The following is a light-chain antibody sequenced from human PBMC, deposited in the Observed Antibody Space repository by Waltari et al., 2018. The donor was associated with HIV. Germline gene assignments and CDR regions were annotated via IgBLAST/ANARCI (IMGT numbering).Light chain of an antibody. V-gene: IGLV2-14*03. CDR1: SSDLGHSHF. J-gene: IGLJ1*01. CDR3: ASHSTYTLLYV. Sequence: QSALTQPASVSGSLGQSINISCSGLSSDLGHSHFVSWYQQHPDTVPRVIIYDVNNRPSGGSSRFSGSKSGATASLTIAGLQAEDEAVYYCASHSTYTLLYVFGSGTELTVL. CDR2: DVN.